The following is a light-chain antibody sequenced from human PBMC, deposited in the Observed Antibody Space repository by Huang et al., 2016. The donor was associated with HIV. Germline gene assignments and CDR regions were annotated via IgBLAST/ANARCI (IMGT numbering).Light chain of an antibody. CDR2: TAS. CDR1: QSITSN. V-gene: IGKV3-15*01. CDR3: QQYNNWPPWT. Sequence: IVMTQSPATLSVSPGDRATLSCRASQSITSNLAWYQQKPGQAPRLLIYTASTRATSIPARFSGSGSGTEFTLSISSLQSEDFAVYYGQQYNNWPPWTFGQGTKVEIK. J-gene: IGKJ1*01.